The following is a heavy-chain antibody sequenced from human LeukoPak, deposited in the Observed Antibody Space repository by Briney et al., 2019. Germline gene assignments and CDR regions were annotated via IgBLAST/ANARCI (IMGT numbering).Heavy chain of an antibody. CDR3: ARGGDCGGDCYRHAYYYYMDV. J-gene: IGHJ6*03. D-gene: IGHD2-21*02. CDR1: GGSISSYY. V-gene: IGHV4-59*01. CDR2: IYYSGST. Sequence: SETLSLTCTVSGGSISSYYWSWIRQPPGKGLEWIGHIYYSGSTNYNPSLKSRVTISVDTSKNQFSLKLSSVTAADTAVYYCARGGDCGGDCYRHAYYYYMDVWGKGTTVTVSS.